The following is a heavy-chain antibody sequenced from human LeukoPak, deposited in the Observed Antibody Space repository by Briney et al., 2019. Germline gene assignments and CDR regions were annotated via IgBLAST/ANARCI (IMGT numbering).Heavy chain of an antibody. CDR3: ARDKAAAVYYFDY. Sequence: ASAKVSCKASGYTFTSFGISWVRQAPGQGLEWMGWISIYNGDTMYAQNFQGRVTMTTDTSTSTAYMELKSLTSDDTAVYYCARDKAAAVYYFDYWGQGTLVTVSS. CDR2: ISIYNGDT. V-gene: IGHV1-18*01. J-gene: IGHJ4*02. D-gene: IGHD6-13*01. CDR1: GYTFTSFG.